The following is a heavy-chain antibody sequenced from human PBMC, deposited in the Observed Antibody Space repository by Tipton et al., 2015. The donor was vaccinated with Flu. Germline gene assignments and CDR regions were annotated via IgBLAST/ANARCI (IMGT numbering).Heavy chain of an antibody. J-gene: IGHJ6*02. Sequence: TLSLTCTVSGGSIRSASDYWGWVRQTPGKGLEWIGNIHYSGKTYYNMPLKSRVTISVDTSNNQFSLKLTSVTAADTGLYYCARDRIVNGFWTGYERYGMDVWGQGTTVTVPS. CDR3: ARDRIVNGFWTGYERYGMDV. V-gene: IGHV4-39*07. CDR2: IHYSGKT. CDR1: GGSIRSASDY. D-gene: IGHD3/OR15-3a*01.